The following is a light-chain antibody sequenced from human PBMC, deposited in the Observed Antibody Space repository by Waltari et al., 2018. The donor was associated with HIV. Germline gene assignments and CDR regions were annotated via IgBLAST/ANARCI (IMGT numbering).Light chain of an antibody. CDR3: GTWDSSLSAVV. J-gene: IGLJ3*02. CDR1: NSNIGNNY. CDR2: DNN. Sequence: QSVLTQPSSVSAAPGQKVTISCSGRNSNIGNNYVSWYQQIPGTAPKLLIYDNNKRPSGIPDRFSGSKSDTSATLGIIGLQTGDEADYCCGTWDSSLSAVVFGGGTKLTVL. V-gene: IGLV1-51*01.